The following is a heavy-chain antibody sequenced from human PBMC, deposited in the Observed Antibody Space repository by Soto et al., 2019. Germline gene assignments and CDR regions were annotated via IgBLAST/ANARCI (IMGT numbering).Heavy chain of an antibody. CDR2: ISGTGINT. CDR3: AKARSGNYLEYFDD. CDR1: GFFFSNYA. Sequence: EVQLLESGGCLVQPGGSLRLSCAASGFFFSNYAMNWVRQAPGKGLEWVSGISGTGINTYYADSVKGRFTISRDKSKNTLYLKMSGLKVEDTAVDYCAKARSGNYLEYFDDCGQGTLGTV. V-gene: IGHV3-23*01. D-gene: IGHD3-3*01. J-gene: IGHJ4*02.